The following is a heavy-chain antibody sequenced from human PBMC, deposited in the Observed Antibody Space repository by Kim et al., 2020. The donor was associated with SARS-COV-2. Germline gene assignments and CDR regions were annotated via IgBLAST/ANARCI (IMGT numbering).Heavy chain of an antibody. CDR1: GFTFSDYY. D-gene: IGHD6-13*01. Sequence: GGSLRLSCAASGFTFSDYYMSWIRQAPGKGLEWVSFISASGNTIYYADSVKGRFTISRDNAKKSLYMQMNSLRAEDTAVYYCVRKVGVASAGRNWGQGTLVTVSS. V-gene: IGHV3-11*04. CDR2: ISASGNTI. CDR3: VRKVGVASAGRN. J-gene: IGHJ4*02.